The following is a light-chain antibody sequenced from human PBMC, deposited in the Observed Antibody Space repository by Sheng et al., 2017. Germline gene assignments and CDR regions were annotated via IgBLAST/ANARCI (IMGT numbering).Light chain of an antibody. CDR1: QSISSY. CDR2: AAS. CDR3: QNMTVAPWT. V-gene: IGKV1-39*02. Sequence: DIQITQSPSFLSASVGDRVTITCRASQSISSYLNWYQQKPGKAPKLLIYAASTLQSGVPSRFSGSGSGTDFTLTISSLQPEDFATYYCQNMTVAPWTFGQGTKVEIK. J-gene: IGKJ1*01.